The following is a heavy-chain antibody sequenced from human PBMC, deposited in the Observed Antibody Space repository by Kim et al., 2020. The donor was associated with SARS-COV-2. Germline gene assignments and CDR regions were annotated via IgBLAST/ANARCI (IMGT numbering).Heavy chain of an antibody. V-gene: IGHV3-23*01. D-gene: IGHD4-17*01. CDR2: ISGTGGST. Sequence: GGSLRLSCAASGFIFENYVMSWVRQAPGKGLEWVSLISGTGGSTYYADSVKGRFTISRDNSKNTLYLHMNTLRAEDTAVYYCAKRGREYGDYVFGYWGQGTLVTVSS. CDR3: AKRGREYGDYVFGY. J-gene: IGHJ4*02. CDR1: GFIFENYV.